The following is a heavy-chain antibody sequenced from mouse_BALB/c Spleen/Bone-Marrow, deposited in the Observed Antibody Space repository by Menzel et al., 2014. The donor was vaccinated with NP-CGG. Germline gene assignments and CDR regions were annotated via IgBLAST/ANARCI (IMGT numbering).Heavy chain of an antibody. Sequence: VQLQQSGGGLVKPGGSLKLSCAASGFTFSSYGVSWVRQTPEKRLEGVATLSNGGNYTYYPDSVKGRFTISRDNATNTLYLQMSSLRSEDTAMYYCTRQRGDYAMDYWGQGTSVTVSS. CDR1: GFTFSSYG. D-gene: IGHD1-1*02. CDR3: TRQRGDYAMDY. J-gene: IGHJ4*01. CDR2: LSNGGNYT. V-gene: IGHV5-9-3*01.